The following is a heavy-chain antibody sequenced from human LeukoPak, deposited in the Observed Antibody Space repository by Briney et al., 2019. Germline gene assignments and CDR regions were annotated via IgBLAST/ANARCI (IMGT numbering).Heavy chain of an antibody. CDR3: ARDLLAAADN. Sequence: GGSLRLSCAASGFTFSSYAMSWVRQAPGKGLEWVSAISGSGGSTYYADSVKGRFTISRDNAKNSLYLQMNSLRAEDTAVYYCARDLLAAADNWGQGTLVTVSS. J-gene: IGHJ4*02. V-gene: IGHV3-23*01. CDR1: GFTFSSYA. D-gene: IGHD6-13*01. CDR2: ISGSGGST.